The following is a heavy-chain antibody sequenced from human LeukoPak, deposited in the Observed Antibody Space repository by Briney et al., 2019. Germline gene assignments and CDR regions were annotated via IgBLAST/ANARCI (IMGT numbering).Heavy chain of an antibody. CDR2: INHSGST. CDR3: ARGLYNWNYYYYYYMDV. CDR1: GGSFSGYY. D-gene: IGHD1-20*01. V-gene: IGHV4-34*01. Sequence: SETLSLTCAVYGGSFSGYYWSWIHQPPGKGLEWIGEINHSGSTNYNPSLKSRVTISVDTSKNQFSLKLSSVTAADTAVYYCARGLYNWNYYYYYYMDVWGKGTTVTVSS. J-gene: IGHJ6*03.